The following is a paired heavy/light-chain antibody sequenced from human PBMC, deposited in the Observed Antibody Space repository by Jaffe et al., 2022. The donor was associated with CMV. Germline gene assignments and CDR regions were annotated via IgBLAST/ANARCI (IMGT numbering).Heavy chain of an antibody. D-gene: IGHD6-13*01. CDR1: GGSISSYY. CDR2: IYTSGST. V-gene: IGHV4-4*07. Sequence: QVQLQESGPGLVKPSETLSLTCTVSGGSISSYYWSWIRQPAGKGLEWIGRIYTSGSTNYNPSLKSRVTMSVDTSKNQFSLKLSSVTAADTAVYYCARGRIAAALNPDPGAKGMDYYYYGMDVWGQGTTVTVSS. J-gene: IGHJ6*02. CDR3: ARGRIAAALNPDPGAKGMDYYYYGMDV.
Light chain of an antibody. CDR2: LGS. Sequence: DIVMTQSPLSLPVTPGEPASISCRSSQSLLHSNGYNYLDWYLQKPGKSPQLLIYLGSNRASGVPDRFSGSGSGTDFTLKISRVEAEDVGVYYCMQALQTPTTFGGGTKVEIK. CDR3: MQALQTPTT. V-gene: IGKV2-28*01. J-gene: IGKJ4*01. CDR1: QSLLHSNGYNY.